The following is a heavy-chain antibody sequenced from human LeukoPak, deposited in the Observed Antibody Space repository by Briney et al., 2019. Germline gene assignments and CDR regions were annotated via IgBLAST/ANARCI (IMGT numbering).Heavy chain of an antibody. J-gene: IGHJ4*02. Sequence: PSETLSLTCTVSGGSISSSSYYWGWIRQPPGKGLEWIGSIYYSGSTYYNPSLKSRVTISVDTSKNQFSLKLSSVTAADTAVYYCARDKGDYGDSLNDYWGQGTLVTVSS. CDR3: ARDKGDYGDSLNDY. D-gene: IGHD4-17*01. CDR2: IYYSGST. CDR1: GGSISSSSYY. V-gene: IGHV4-39*07.